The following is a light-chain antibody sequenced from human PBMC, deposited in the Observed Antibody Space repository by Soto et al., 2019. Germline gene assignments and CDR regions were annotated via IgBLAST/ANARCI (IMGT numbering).Light chain of an antibody. Sequence: ALNQPASVSGSPGQSIAISCTGTSNDVGSSNLLSWYQHHPGKAPKLIIYEGTRRPSGVSGRFSGSMSGNTASLTISGLQAEDEAEYYCCSFARGSTSYVFGTGTKVTIL. CDR3: CSFARGSTSYV. CDR1: SNDVGSSNL. CDR2: EGT. V-gene: IGLV2-23*01. J-gene: IGLJ1*01.